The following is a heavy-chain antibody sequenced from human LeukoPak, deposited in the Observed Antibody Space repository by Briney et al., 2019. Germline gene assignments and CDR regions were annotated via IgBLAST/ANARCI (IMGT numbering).Heavy chain of an antibody. J-gene: IGHJ6*02. CDR1: GFTLSSYS. CDR3: AKDFYDYGDYTLLEGYYGMDV. CDR2: LSGSGITT. Sequence: PGGSLRLSCAASGFTLSSYSMNWVRQAPGKGLEWVSTLSGSGITTYYADSVKGRFTISRDNSKNTLYLQMNSLRAEDTAVYYCAKDFYDYGDYTLLEGYYGMDVWGQGTTVTVSS. D-gene: IGHD4-17*01. V-gene: IGHV3-23*01.